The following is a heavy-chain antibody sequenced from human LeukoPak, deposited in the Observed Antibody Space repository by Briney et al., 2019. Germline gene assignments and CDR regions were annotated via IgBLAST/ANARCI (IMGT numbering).Heavy chain of an antibody. CDR1: GYTFTSYY. Sequence: ASVKVSCKASGYTFTSYYMHWVRQAPGQGLEWMGIINPSGGSTSYAQKFQGRVTMTRDTSTSTVYMELSSLRSEDTAVYYCARVSRRSTSYLGSFDYWGQGTLVTVSS. CDR2: INPSGGST. J-gene: IGHJ4*02. CDR3: ARVSRRSTSYLGSFDY. V-gene: IGHV1-46*01. D-gene: IGHD2-2*01.